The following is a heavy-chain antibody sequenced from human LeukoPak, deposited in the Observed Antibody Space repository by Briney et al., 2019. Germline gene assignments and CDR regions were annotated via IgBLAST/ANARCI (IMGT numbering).Heavy chain of an antibody. CDR2: ITDSGDVT. Sequence: GGSLRLSCAASGFTFRGYAMGWVRQAPGKGLEWVSTITDSGDVTYYTDSVKGRFTISRDNSKNTLYLQMHSLTAEDTALYFCAKGQTGAPSFYYFFYLDGWGKGSTVIVSS. CDR1: GFTFRGYA. V-gene: IGHV3-23*01. D-gene: IGHD2-8*02. CDR3: AKGQTGAPSFYYFFYLDG. J-gene: IGHJ6*03.